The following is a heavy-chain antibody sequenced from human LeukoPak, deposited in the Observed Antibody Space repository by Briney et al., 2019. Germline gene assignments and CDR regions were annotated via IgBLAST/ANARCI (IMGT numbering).Heavy chain of an antibody. J-gene: IGHJ4*02. CDR1: GFTFSSYE. D-gene: IGHD6-19*01. V-gene: IGHV3-48*03. Sequence: GGSLRLSCAASGFTFSSYEMNWVRQAPGKGLEWVSYISSSGSTIYYADSVKGRFTISRDNAKNSLYLQMNSLRAEDTAVYYCAKDRKAGTVPLFDYWGQGTLVTVSS. CDR3: AKDRKAGTVPLFDY. CDR2: ISSSGSTI.